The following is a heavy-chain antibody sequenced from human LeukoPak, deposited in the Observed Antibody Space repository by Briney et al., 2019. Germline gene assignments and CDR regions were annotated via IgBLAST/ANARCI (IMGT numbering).Heavy chain of an antibody. CDR2: IYYSGST. V-gene: IGHV4-59*08. Sequence: PSETLSLTCTVSGGSISSYYWSWIRQPPGKGLEWIGYIYYSGSTNYNPSLKSRVTISVDTSKNQFSLKLSSVTAADTAVYYCARQVFGYFDYWGQGTLVTVSS. D-gene: IGHD3-10*01. J-gene: IGHJ4*02. CDR3: ARQVFGYFDY. CDR1: GGSISSYY.